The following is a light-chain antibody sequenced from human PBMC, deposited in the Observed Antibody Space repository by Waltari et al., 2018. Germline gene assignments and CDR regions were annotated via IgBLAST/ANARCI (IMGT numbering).Light chain of an antibody. CDR3: VAWDDSLIGWV. V-gene: IGLV1-44*01. J-gene: IGLJ3*02. Sequence: QRVTVSCSGSSSNIGSNTVNWYQQVPGTAPKLLIYSNNQRPSGVPDRFSGSKSGTSASLAISGLQSEDEADYYYVAWDDSLIGWVFGGGTKLTVL. CDR2: SNN. CDR1: SSNIGSNT.